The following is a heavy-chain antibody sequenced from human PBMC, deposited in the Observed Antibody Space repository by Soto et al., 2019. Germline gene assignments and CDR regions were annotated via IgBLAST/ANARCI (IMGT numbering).Heavy chain of an antibody. J-gene: IGHJ5*02. CDR3: ARMTTVVTNWFDP. CDR2: INHSGST. CDR1: GGSFSGYY. V-gene: IGHV4-34*01. Sequence: QVQLQQWGAGLLKPSETLSLTCAVYGGSFSGYYWSWIRQPPGKGLEWIGEINHSGSTNYNPSLKSRATISVDTSKNQCSLKLSSVTAADTAVYYCARMTTVVTNWFDPWGQGTLVTVSS. D-gene: IGHD4-4*01.